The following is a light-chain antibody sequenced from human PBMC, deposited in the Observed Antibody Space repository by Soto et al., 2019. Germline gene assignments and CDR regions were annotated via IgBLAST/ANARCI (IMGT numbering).Light chain of an antibody. J-gene: IGLJ1*01. V-gene: IGLV8-61*01. CDR3: ALFMGNGISV. CDR2: STS. Sequence: QAVVTQESSFSVSPGVTVTLTCGLISGSVSTANNPNWYQQTPGQAPRTLIYSTSTRSSGVPDRFSGSILGNKAALTITGAHADDESDYYCALFMGNGISVFGTGTKLTVL. CDR1: SGSVSTANN.